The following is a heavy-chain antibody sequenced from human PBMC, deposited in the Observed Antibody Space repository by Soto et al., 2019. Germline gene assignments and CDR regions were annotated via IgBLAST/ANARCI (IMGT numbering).Heavy chain of an antibody. J-gene: IGHJ4*02. CDR2: IFYSGST. V-gene: IGHV4-31*03. D-gene: IGHD3-3*01. Sequence: PSETLSLTCTVSGRSINSGGYYWSWIRQHPGKGQEWIGYIFYSGSTYYNPSLKSRVTISVDTSKNHFSLRLSSVTVADTAVYYCASASSYDFSHLAYWGQGTLVTVSS. CDR1: GRSINSGGYY. CDR3: ASASSYDFSHLAY.